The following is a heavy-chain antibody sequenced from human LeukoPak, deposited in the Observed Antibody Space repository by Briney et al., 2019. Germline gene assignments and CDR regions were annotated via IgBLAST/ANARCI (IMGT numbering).Heavy chain of an antibody. Sequence: PGGSLSLSCAVSKFTFSSHAVSCAPQARGKGLEDVSALRDSGGRTYYADSLKGRFTISRDNSKNTLYLQMNSLRAEDTAVYYCAKEFYYGSGSYYPTFDYWGQGTLVTVSS. CDR1: KFTFSSHA. CDR2: LRDSGGRT. CDR3: AKEFYYGSGSYYPTFDY. J-gene: IGHJ4*02. D-gene: IGHD3-10*01. V-gene: IGHV3-23*01.